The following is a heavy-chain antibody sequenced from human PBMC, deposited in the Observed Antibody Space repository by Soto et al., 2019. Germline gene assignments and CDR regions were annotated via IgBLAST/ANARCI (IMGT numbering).Heavy chain of an antibody. Sequence: GGSLRLSCAASRFTFDTYSMNWVRQAPGKGLEWVSYISSSSSTIYYADSVKGRFTISRDNAKKSLYLQMNSLRAEDTAVYYCARGFYMDVWGKGTAVTVSS. CDR2: ISSSSSTI. CDR1: RFTFDTYS. J-gene: IGHJ6*03. CDR3: ARGFYMDV. V-gene: IGHV3-48*01.